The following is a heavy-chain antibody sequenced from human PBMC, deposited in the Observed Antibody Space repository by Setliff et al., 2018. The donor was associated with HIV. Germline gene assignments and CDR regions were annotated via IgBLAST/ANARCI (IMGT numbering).Heavy chain of an antibody. J-gene: IGHJ4*02. CDR1: GFTFNTYA. Sequence: GGSLRLSCAASGFTFNTYAVTWVRQAPGKGLEWVSVISADGLTTFYAGSVKGRFTISRDNSKDTLYLQMNSLRAEDTALYYCAKVRWTANYYFDCWGQGTLVTVSS. D-gene: IGHD1-7*01. CDR3: AKVRWTANYYFDC. CDR2: ISADGLTT. V-gene: IGHV3-23*01.